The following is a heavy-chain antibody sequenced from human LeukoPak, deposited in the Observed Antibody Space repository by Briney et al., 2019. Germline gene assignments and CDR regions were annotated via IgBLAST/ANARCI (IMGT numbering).Heavy chain of an antibody. D-gene: IGHD2-15*01. J-gene: IGHJ3*02. Sequence: SVKVSCKASGGTFSSYAISWVRQAPGQGLEWMGGIIPIFGTANYAQKFQGRVTITADESTSTAYMELSSLRSEDTAVYYCARYCSGGSCLDAFDIWGQGTMVTVYS. CDR2: IIPIFGTA. V-gene: IGHV1-69*01. CDR1: GGTFSSYA. CDR3: ARYCSGGSCLDAFDI.